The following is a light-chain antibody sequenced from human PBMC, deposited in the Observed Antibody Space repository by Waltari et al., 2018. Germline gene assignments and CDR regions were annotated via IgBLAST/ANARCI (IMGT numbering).Light chain of an antibody. CDR1: QSVGSSS. Sequence: EIVLTQSPGTASLSPGERVTLSCRASQSVGSSSLAWYQQKPGQAPRLVIYRASRRATGIPDTFSGIGSGTDFSLPISRLEPEDFAVYYCQQHGTLPATFGQGTKVEIK. J-gene: IGKJ1*01. CDR3: QQHGTLPAT. CDR2: RAS. V-gene: IGKV3-20*01.